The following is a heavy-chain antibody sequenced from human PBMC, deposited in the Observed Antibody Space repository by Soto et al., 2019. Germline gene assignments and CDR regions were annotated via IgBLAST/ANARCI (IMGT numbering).Heavy chain of an antibody. J-gene: IGHJ4*02. V-gene: IGHV1-18*01. CDR1: GYTFSNSG. D-gene: IGHD6-19*01. CDR2: INSDNGNT. Sequence: ASVKVSCKASGYTFSNSGISWVRQAPGQGLEWLGWINSDNGNTNYAQHLQGRVTLTTDTSTSTAYMELRSLRSDDTAVYYCARDSRGWYPFDYWGQGTLVTVSS. CDR3: ARDSRGWYPFDY.